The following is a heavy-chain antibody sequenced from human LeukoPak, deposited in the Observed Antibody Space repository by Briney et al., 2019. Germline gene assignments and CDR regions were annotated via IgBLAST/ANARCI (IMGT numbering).Heavy chain of an antibody. CDR1: GGTFSSYA. V-gene: IGHV1-69*01. D-gene: IGHD3-10*01. Sequence: ASVKVSCKASGGTFSSYAISWVRQAPGQGLEWMGGIIPIFGTANYAQKFQGRVTITADESTSTAYMELSSLRSEDTAAYHCARVGGGYYGALDYWGQGTLVTVSS. J-gene: IGHJ4*02. CDR3: ARVGGGYYGALDY. CDR2: IIPIFGTA.